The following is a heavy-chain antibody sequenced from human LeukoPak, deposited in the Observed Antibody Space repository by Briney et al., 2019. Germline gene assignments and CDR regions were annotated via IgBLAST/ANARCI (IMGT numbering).Heavy chain of an antibody. D-gene: IGHD2-2*01. J-gene: IGHJ3*02. V-gene: IGHV1-3*01. CDR2: INAGNGNT. Sequence: ASVKVSCKASGYTFTSYAMHWVRQAPGQRLEWMGWINAGNGNTKYSQTFQGRVTITADESTSTAYMELSSLRSEDTAVYYCASSLGYCSGTSCPDAFDIWGQGTMVTVSS. CDR3: ASSLGYCSGTSCPDAFDI. CDR1: GYTFTSYA.